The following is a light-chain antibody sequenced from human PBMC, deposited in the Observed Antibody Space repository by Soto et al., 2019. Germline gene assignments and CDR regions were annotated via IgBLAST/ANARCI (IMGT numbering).Light chain of an antibody. J-gene: IGKJ1*01. CDR2: DAS. CDR1: QSLSSSQ. V-gene: IGKV3-20*01. CDR3: HQYGSSPRT. Sequence: EIVLTQSPGTLSLSPGERATLSCRASQSLSSSQLAWYQQKPGQAPRLLIHDASSRATGISDRFTGSGSGTDFTLTITTLEPEDFAVYYCHQYGSSPRTFGLGTKVDTK.